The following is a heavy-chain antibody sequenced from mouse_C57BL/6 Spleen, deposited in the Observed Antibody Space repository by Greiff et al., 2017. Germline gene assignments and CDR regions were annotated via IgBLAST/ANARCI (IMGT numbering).Heavy chain of an antibody. CDR3: ASRPSMDY. Sequence: QVQLKQSGAELMKPGASVKLSCKATGYTFTGYWIEWVKQRPGHGLEWIGEILPGSGSTNYTEKFKGKATFTADTSSNTAYMQLSSLTTEDSAIYYCASRPSMDYWGQGTSVTVSS. CDR2: ILPGSGST. J-gene: IGHJ4*01. CDR1: GYTFTGYW. V-gene: IGHV1-9*01.